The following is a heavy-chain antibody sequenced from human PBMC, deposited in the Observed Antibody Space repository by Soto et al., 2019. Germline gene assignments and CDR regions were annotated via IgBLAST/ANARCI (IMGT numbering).Heavy chain of an antibody. CDR2: ISYDGSNK. CDR3: ARDPLWGTAMVLWYFDL. Sequence: QVQLVESGGGVVQPGRSLRLSCAASGFTFSSYAMHWVRQAPGKGLEWVAVISYDGSNKYYADSVKGRFTISRDNYKNTLYLQMNSLRAEDTAVYYCARDPLWGTAMVLWYFDLGGRGTLVTDSS. D-gene: IGHD5-18*01. CDR1: GFTFSSYA. V-gene: IGHV3-30-3*01. J-gene: IGHJ2*01.